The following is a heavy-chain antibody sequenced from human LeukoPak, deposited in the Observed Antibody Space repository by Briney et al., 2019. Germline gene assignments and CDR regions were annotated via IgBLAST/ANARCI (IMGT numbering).Heavy chain of an antibody. J-gene: IGHJ4*02. D-gene: IGHD3-16*01. CDR3: VRDENYGIYINFDF. V-gene: IGHV1-18*01. Sequence: GASVKVSCKASGYTFTSYGFTWVRQAPGQGPEWMGWISTYDGKTNYTQKLQGRVTMTTDTSTSTAYMELRSLRSDDTAVYYCVRDENYGIYINFDFWGQGTLVTVSS. CDR2: ISTYDGKT. CDR1: GYTFTSYG.